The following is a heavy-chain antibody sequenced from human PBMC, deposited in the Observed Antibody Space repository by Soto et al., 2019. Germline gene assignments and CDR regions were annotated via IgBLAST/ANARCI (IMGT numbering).Heavy chain of an antibody. CDR3: ARGGSAWGIVHFDP. V-gene: IGHV4-30-2*01. CDR2: IYHSGCT. D-gene: IGHD3-10*01. J-gene: IGHJ5*02. CDR1: GGSISSGGYS. Sequence: PSETLSLTCAVSGGSISSGGYSWSWIRQPPGKGLEWIGYIYHSGCTYYNPSLKSRVTISVDRSKNQFSLKLSSVTAADTAVYYCARGGSAWGIVHFDPWGQGTLVTVSS.